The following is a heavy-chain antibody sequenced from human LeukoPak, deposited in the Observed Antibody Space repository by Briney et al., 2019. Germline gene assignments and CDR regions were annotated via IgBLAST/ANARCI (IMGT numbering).Heavy chain of an antibody. CDR3: AGYSGYDHAPPYYGMDV. CDR1: GFTFSSYG. CDR2: ISYDGSNK. V-gene: IGHV3-30*03. J-gene: IGHJ6*04. D-gene: IGHD5-12*01. Sequence: GRSLRLSCAASGFTFSSYGMHWVRQAPGKGLGRVAVISYDGSNKYYADSVKGRFTISRDNSKNTLYLQMNSLRAEDTAVYYCAGYSGYDHAPPYYGMDVWGKGTTVTVSS.